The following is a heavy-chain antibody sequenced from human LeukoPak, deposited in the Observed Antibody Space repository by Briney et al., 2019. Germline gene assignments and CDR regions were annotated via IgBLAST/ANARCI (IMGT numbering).Heavy chain of an antibody. CDR1: GFTFSSYG. CDR3: AKEGIWGSFDL. CDR2: ISYDGSNK. Sequence: GGSLRLSCAASGFTFSSYGMHWVRQAPGKGLEWVAVISYDGSNKYYADSVKGRFTISRDNSKNTLYLQMNSLRAEDTAVYYCAKEGIWGSFDLWGRGTLVTVSS. D-gene: IGHD3-16*01. J-gene: IGHJ2*01. V-gene: IGHV3-30*18.